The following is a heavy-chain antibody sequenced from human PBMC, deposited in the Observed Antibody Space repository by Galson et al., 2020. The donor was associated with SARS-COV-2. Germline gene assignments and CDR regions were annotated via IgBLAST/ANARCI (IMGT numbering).Heavy chain of an antibody. Sequence: ASVKVSFKASGYSFTSYDIHWLRQAPGQGLEWMAWITPHIGNTNYAQNLQGRVTVTTDTSTTTANLELKSLRSDDTAVYYCARILHFGVAAIDIWGQGTMVTVSS. J-gene: IGHJ3*02. D-gene: IGHD3-3*01. CDR1: GYSFTSYD. CDR2: ITPHIGNT. CDR3: ARILHFGVAAIDI. V-gene: IGHV1-18*01.